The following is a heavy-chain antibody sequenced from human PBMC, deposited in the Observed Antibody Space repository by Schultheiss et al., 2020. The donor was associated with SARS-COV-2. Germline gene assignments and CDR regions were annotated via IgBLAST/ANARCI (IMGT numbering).Heavy chain of an antibody. CDR3: ARAGDYDDVWGRNRQPRFDY. V-gene: IGHV4-39*07. J-gene: IGHJ4*02. D-gene: IGHD3-16*01. Sequence: SETLSLTCAVSGGSINYSSYYWSWIRQPPGKGLEWIGSIYYSGTTFYNPSLSSQVTISVDTSKNQFSLKLSSVTAADTAVYYCARAGDYDDVWGRNRQPRFDYWGQGTLVTVS. CDR1: GGSINYSSYY. CDR2: IYYSGTT.